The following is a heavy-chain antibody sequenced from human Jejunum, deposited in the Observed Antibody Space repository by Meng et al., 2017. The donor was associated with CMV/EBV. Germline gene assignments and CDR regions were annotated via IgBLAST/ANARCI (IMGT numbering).Heavy chain of an antibody. CDR1: AGSISGYY. D-gene: IGHD1-26*01. Sequence: VQLQEVGPGLVKSSETLSLTCFVSAGSISGYYWSWIRQPAGKGLEWIGRIYTSGSTHYNPSLKSRLTMSVDLSNNQISLKLRSVTAADTAVYYCARESGSYYWFDPWGQGTLVTVSS. V-gene: IGHV4-4*07. CDR2: IYTSGST. J-gene: IGHJ5*02. CDR3: ARESGSYYWFDP.